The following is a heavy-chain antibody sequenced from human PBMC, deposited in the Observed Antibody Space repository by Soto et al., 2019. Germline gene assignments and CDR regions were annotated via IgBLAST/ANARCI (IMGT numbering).Heavy chain of an antibody. CDR1: GGSISSYY. D-gene: IGHD3-10*01. CDR3: ASLGYYYGSGSYYDYFDY. CDR2: IYASGST. J-gene: IGHJ4*02. Sequence: SETLSLTCTVSGGSISSYYWSWIRQPAGKGLEWIGRIYASGSTNYNPSLKSRVTMSVDTSKNQFSLKLSSVTAADTAVYYWASLGYYYGSGSYYDYFDYWGQGTLVTVSS. V-gene: IGHV4-4*07.